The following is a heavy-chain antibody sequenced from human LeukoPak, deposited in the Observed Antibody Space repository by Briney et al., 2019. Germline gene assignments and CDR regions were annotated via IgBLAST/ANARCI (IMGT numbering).Heavy chain of an antibody. Sequence: PGGSLRLSCSASGFTFSSYAMHWVRQAPGKGLEYVSAISSNGGSTYYADSVKGRFTISRDNSKNTLYLQMSSLRAEDTAVYCCVKGSGATTARGDVWGKGTTVTVSS. V-gene: IGHV3-64D*06. CDR2: ISSNGGST. J-gene: IGHJ6*04. CDR3: VKGSGATTARGDV. D-gene: IGHD5-12*01. CDR1: GFTFSSYA.